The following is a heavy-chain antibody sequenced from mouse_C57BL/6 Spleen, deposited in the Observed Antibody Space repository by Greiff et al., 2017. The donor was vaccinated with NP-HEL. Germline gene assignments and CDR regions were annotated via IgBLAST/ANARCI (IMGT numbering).Heavy chain of an antibody. CDR1: GYAFTNYL. D-gene: IGHD2-2*01. V-gene: IGHV1-54*01. J-gene: IGHJ1*03. CDR2: INPGSGGT. Sequence: VQLQQSGAELVRPGTSVKVSCKASGYAFTNYLIEWVKQRPGQGLEWIGVINPGSGGTNYNEKFKGKATLTADKSSSTAYMQLSSLTSEDSAVYFCAGGKNMVTTDWYFDVWGTGTTVTVSS. CDR3: AGGKNMVTTDWYFDV.